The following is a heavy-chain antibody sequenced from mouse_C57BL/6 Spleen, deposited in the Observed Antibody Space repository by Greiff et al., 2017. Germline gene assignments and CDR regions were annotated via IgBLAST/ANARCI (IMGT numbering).Heavy chain of an antibody. CDR1: GYTFTDYE. Sequence: QVQLKESGAELVRPGASVTLSCKASGYTFTDYEMHWVKQTPVHGLEWIGAIDPETGGTAYNQKFKGKAILTADKSSSTAYMELRSLTSEDSAVYYCTSYGSSPFAYWGQGTLVTVSA. D-gene: IGHD1-1*01. CDR2: IDPETGGT. V-gene: IGHV1-15*01. CDR3: TSYGSSPFAY. J-gene: IGHJ3*01.